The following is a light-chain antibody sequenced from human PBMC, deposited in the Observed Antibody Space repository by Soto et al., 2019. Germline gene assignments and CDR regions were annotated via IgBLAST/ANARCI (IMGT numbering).Light chain of an antibody. Sequence: EIVMTQSPATLSVSPGEGATLSCRASQSVSSYLAWYQQKPGQAPRLLIYGASTRATGVPDRFSGTGSGTDFTLTISSLKSEDYAIYYCQQYKSWPRITFGQGTRLEIK. V-gene: IGKV3-15*01. CDR3: QQYKSWPRIT. CDR2: GAS. CDR1: QSVSSY. J-gene: IGKJ5*01.